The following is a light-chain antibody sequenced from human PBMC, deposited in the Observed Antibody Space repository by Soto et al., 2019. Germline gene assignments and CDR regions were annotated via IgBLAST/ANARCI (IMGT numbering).Light chain of an antibody. CDR2: GAS. CDR1: ESVSSN. V-gene: IGKV3-15*01. Sequence: ETVMTQSPATLSVSPGERATLSCRASESVSSNLVWYQQKPGQAPRLLISGASTRVTAIPARFSGSGSGTEFTLTISSLQSEDFAVYYCLQYKNWPRTFGQGTKVEIK. J-gene: IGKJ1*01. CDR3: LQYKNWPRT.